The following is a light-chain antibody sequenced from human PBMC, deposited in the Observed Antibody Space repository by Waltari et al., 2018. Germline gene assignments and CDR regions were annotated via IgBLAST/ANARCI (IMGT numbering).Light chain of an antibody. Sequence: DRQGVRRNHLAWYEEKPGQAPRLVSYGASSRATGIPDRFSGSWSGTDFTLTISRLEPEDFAVYYWQQYGSSQFTFGPGTKVDIK. CDR3: QQYGSSQFT. J-gene: IGKJ3*01. CDR1: QGVRRNH. CDR2: GAS. V-gene: IGKV3-20*01.